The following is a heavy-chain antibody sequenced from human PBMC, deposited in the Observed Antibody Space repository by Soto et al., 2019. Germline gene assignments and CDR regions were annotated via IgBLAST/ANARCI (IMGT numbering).Heavy chain of an antibody. J-gene: IGHJ5*02. CDR3: ARDLRGVVIRGYIGP. V-gene: IGHV1-18*01. D-gene: IGHD3-3*01. CDR2: ISAYNGNT. CDR1: GYTFTSYG. Sequence: ASVKVSCKASGYTFTSYGISWVRQAPGQGLEWMGWISAYNGNTNYAQKLQGRVTMTTDTSTSTAYMELRSLRSDDTAVYYCARDLRGVVIRGYIGPWGQGTLVTVSS.